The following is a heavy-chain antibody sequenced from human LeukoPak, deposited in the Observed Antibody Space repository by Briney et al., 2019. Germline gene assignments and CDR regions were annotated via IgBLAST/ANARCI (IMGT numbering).Heavy chain of an antibody. Sequence: PGGSLRLSCSASGFIFSSYGMSWVRQAPGKGLEWVSTISGSGGGTYYADSAKGRFTISRDNSKNTLYLQMNSLRAEDTAVYYCAKGGAYVSGSYYDWGQGTLVTVSS. CDR3: AKGGAYVSGSYYD. V-gene: IGHV3-23*01. D-gene: IGHD3-10*01. J-gene: IGHJ4*02. CDR1: GFIFSSYG. CDR2: ISGSGGGT.